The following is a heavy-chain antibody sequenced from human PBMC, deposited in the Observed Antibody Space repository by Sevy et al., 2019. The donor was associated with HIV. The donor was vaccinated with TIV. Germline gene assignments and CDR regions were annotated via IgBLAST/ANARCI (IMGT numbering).Heavy chain of an antibody. J-gene: IGHJ6*02. D-gene: IGHD3-22*01. CDR3: ARGGGPMYYYDSSGYHYYYYGMDV. V-gene: IGHV1-2*04. CDR2: INPNSGGT. CDR1: GYTFTGYY. Sequence: ASVKVSCKASGYTFTGYYMHWVRQAPGQGLEWMGWINPNSGGTNYAQKFQGWVTMTRDTSISTAYMELSRLRSDDTAGYYCARGGGPMYYYDSSGYHYYYYGMDVWGQGTTVTVSS.